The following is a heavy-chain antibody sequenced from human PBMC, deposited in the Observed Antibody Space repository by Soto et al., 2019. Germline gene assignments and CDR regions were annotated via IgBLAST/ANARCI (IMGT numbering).Heavy chain of an antibody. CDR3: ARRLPYCSGGSCYDLVFDY. D-gene: IGHD2-15*01. J-gene: IGHJ4*02. CDR2: IYYSGST. Sequence: SETLSLTCTVSGGSISSYYWSWIRQPPGKGLEWIGYIYYSGSTNYNPSLKSRVTISVDTSKNQFSLKLSSVTAADTAVYYCARRLPYCSGGSCYDLVFDYWGQGTLVTVSS. CDR1: GGSISSYY. V-gene: IGHV4-59*01.